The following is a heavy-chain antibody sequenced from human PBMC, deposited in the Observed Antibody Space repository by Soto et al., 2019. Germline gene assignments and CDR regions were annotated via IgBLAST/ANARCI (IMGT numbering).Heavy chain of an antibody. D-gene: IGHD3-22*01. V-gene: IGHV4-30-2*01. Sequence: SETLSLTCAVSGGSISSGGYSWSWIRQPPGKGLEWIGYIYHSGSTYYNPSLKSRVTISVDTSKNQFSLKLSSVTAADTAVYYCARDVGYYDSSGRYYFDYWGQGTLVTVSS. J-gene: IGHJ4*02. CDR2: IYHSGST. CDR3: ARDVGYYDSSGRYYFDY. CDR1: GGSISSGGYS.